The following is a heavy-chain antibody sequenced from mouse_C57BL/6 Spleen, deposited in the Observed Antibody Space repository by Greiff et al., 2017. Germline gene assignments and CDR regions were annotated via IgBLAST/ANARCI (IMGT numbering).Heavy chain of an antibody. V-gene: IGHV1-55*01. CDR3: ARKSNFVSYWYFDV. CDR2: IYPGSGST. CDR1: GYTFTSYR. Sequence: QVQLQQPGAELVKPGASVKMSCKASGYTFTSYRITWVKQRPGQGLEWIGDIYPGSGSTNYNEKFKSKATLTVDTSSSTAYMQLSRLTSEDSAVYYCARKSNFVSYWYFDVWGTGTTVTVSS. J-gene: IGHJ1*03. D-gene: IGHD2-5*01.